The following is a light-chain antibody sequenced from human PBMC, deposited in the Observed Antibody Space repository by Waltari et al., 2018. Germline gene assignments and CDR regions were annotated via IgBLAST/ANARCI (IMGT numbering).Light chain of an antibody. CDR3: QQYDNWLGT. Sequence: EIVMTQYPATLSVFRGERATLACRASRSIRSNLAWYQHKPGQAPRLLTYGASTRATGIPARFSGSGSGTEFTLTISSLQSEDFAVYFCQQYDNWLGTFGQGTKVEIK. J-gene: IGKJ1*01. CDR1: RSIRSN. V-gene: IGKV3-15*01. CDR2: GAS.